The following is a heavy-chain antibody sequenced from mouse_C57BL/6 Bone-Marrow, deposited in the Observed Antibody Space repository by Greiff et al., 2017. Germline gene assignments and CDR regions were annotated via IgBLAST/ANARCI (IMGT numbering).Heavy chain of an antibody. CDR1: GYTFTSYW. CDR3: ARTPSYGSSCGGFAY. CDR2: IDPSDSYT. Sequence: QVQLQQPGAELVMPGASVKLSCKASGYTFTSYWMHWVKQRPGQGLEWIGEIDPSDSYTNYNQKFKGKSTLTVDKSSSTAYMQLSSLTSEDSAVYYCARTPSYGSSCGGFAYWGQGTLVTVSA. J-gene: IGHJ3*01. D-gene: IGHD1-1*01. V-gene: IGHV1-69*01.